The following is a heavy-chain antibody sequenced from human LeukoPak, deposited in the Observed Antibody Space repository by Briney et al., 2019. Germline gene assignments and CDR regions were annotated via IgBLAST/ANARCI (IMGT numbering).Heavy chain of an antibody. CDR3: ARVYQSAEYYFDY. CDR2: IYYTGST. V-gene: IGHV4-59*01. D-gene: IGHD2-2*01. CDR1: GYSISRGYY. J-gene: IGHJ4*02. Sequence: PSETLSLTCGVSGYSISRGYYWAWIRQPPGKGLEWIGYIYYTGSTEYHPSLKSRVTISLDTSKNQFSLKLTSVTAADTAVYYCARVYQSAEYYFDYWGQGNLVSVSS.